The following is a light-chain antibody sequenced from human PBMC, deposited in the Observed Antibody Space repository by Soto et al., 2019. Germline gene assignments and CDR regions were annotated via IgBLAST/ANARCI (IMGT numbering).Light chain of an antibody. CDR1: RGVLHSFSNQNH. J-gene: IGKJ1*01. CDR3: QQYYNSPLT. CDR2: WAS. Sequence: DIVMTQSPDSLAVSLGERATIKCKSSRGVLHSFSNQNHLGWYQKKPGQPPKLLIYWASTRESGVPDRFSVSGSGTDYTLTISSPQPEDVAVYYWQQYYNSPLTFGQGPRLEIK. V-gene: IGKV4-1*01.